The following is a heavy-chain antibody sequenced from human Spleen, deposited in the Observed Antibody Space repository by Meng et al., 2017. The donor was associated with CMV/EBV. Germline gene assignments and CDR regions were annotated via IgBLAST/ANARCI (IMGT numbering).Heavy chain of an antibody. CDR2: VYNSGKV. CDR1: GFTFSSYS. V-gene: IGHV4-59*12. CDR3: ARDLSAPSSWVFDI. J-gene: IGHJ3*02. Sequence: ESLKISCAASGFTFSSYSMNWVRQPPGKGLEWLGYVYNSGKVNYNPSLKRRVTMSLDTSKNQFSLKVSSVTAADTAVYYCARDLSAPSSWVFDIWGRGAMVTVSS. D-gene: IGHD1-26*01.